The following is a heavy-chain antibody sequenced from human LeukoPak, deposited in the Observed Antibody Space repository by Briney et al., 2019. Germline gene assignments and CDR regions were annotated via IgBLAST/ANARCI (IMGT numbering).Heavy chain of an antibody. CDR1: GFTFGDYG. CDR2: ISGSGGST. D-gene: IGHD3-10*02. Sequence: GGSLRLSCTASGFTFGDYGMSWFRQAPGKGLEWVSAISGSGGSTYYADSVKGRFTISRDNSKNTLYLQMNSLGAEDTAVYYCAKYLFGSYWGQGTLVTVSS. V-gene: IGHV3-23*01. J-gene: IGHJ4*02. CDR3: AKYLFGSY.